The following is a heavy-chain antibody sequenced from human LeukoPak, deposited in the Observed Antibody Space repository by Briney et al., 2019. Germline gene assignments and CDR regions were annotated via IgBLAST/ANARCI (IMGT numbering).Heavy chain of an antibody. D-gene: IGHD3-10*01. CDR3: ARLPFGVYYYGSGKNYMDV. Sequence: SQTLSLTCAISGDSVSSNSAAWNWIRQSPSRGLEWLGRTYYRSKWYNDYAVSVKSRITINPDTSKNQFSLQLNSVTPEDTAVYYCARLPFGVYYYGSGKNYMDVWGKGTTVTVSS. V-gene: IGHV6-1*01. J-gene: IGHJ6*03. CDR2: TYYRSKWYN. CDR1: GDSVSSNSAA.